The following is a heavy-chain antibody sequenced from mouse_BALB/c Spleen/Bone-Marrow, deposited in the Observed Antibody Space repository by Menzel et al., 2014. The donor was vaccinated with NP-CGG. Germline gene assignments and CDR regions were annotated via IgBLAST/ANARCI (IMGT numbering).Heavy chain of an antibody. CDR2: ISSGSSTI. Sequence: EAQGVESGGGLVQPGGSRKLSCAASGFTFSSFGMHWVRQAPEKGLEWVAYISSGSSTIHYADTVKGRFTISRDNPKNTPFLQMTSLRSEDTAMYYCTRKGALITHYYAMDYWGQGTSVTVSS. D-gene: IGHD2-4*01. CDR3: TRKGALITHYYAMDY. CDR1: GFTFSSFG. J-gene: IGHJ4*01. V-gene: IGHV5-17*02.